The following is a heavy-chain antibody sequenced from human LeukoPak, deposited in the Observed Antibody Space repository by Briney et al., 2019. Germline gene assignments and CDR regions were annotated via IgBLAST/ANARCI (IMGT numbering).Heavy chain of an antibody. Sequence: PGGSLRLSCAASGFTFSDYYMSWIRQAPGKGLEWVSYIIGSSSYTNYADSVKGRFTISRDNAKNSLYLQMNSLRAEDTAVYYCARNAYSSSWYGKVSYFDYWGQGTLVSVSS. CDR1: GFTFSDYY. V-gene: IGHV3-11*03. CDR2: IIGSSSYT. CDR3: ARNAYSSSWYGKVSYFDY. J-gene: IGHJ4*02. D-gene: IGHD6-13*01.